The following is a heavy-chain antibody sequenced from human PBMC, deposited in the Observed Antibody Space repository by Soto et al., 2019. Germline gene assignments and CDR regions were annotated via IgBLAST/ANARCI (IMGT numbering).Heavy chain of an antibody. D-gene: IGHD2-21*02. CDR1: GGTFRNYA. V-gene: IGHV1-69*13. J-gene: IGHJ4*02. CDR3: ARERGFTCGGDCGEIGY. Sequence: GASVKVSCKASGGTFRNYAINWVRQAPGQGLEWMGGIIPMYGTPNYAQRFRGRVTITAAESTSTAYMELSSLRSEDTAVYFCARERGFTCGGDCGEIGYWGQGTQVTSPQ. CDR2: IIPMYGTP.